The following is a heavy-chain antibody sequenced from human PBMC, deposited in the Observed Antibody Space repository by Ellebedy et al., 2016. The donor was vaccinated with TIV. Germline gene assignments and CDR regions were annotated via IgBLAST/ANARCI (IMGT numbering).Heavy chain of an antibody. V-gene: IGHV3-7*03. CDR2: IDKNGAVK. CDR3: ARTGYGYHGMDV. CDR1: GFTVSSNY. D-gene: IGHD5-12*01. Sequence: PGGSLRLSCAASGFTVSSNYMSWVRQAPGKGLQWVANIDKNGAVKLYEDSVKGRFSISRDNGDNSVYLQMNSLRAEDTAVYCCARTGYGYHGMDVWGQGTTVTVSS. J-gene: IGHJ6*02.